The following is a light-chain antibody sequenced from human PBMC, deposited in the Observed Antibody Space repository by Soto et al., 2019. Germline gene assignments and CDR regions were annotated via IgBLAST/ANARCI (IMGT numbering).Light chain of an antibody. CDR3: SSYAGSNNLV. CDR1: SSDLGAYNL. J-gene: IGLJ3*02. CDR2: EVT. Sequence: QSVLTQPPSASGSPGQSVTISCTGTSSDLGAYNLVSWYQQHPGKSPKLLIYEVTKRPSGVPHRFSGSKSGNTASLTVSGLQAEDEGDYYCSSYAGSNNLVFGGGTKVTVL. V-gene: IGLV2-8*01.